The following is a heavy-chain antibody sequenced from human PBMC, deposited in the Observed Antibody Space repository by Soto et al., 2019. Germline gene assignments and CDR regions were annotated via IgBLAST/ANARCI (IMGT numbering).Heavy chain of an antibody. D-gene: IGHD4-17*01. CDR1: GFIFTRSW. CDR2: IKEDGSEK. J-gene: IGHJ4*01. V-gene: IGHV3-7*01. Sequence: PGGALRLSCEASGFIFTRSWMGWVRQAPGKGLEWVASIKEDGSEKYYLDSVEGRFTVSRDNAKNSLFLQMNSLRADDTGVYYCAKYGYYTFDFWGHGSQVTVSS. CDR3: AKYGYYTFDF.